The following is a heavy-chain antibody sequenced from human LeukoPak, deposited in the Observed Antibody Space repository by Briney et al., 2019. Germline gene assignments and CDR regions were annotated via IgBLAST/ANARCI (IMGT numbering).Heavy chain of an antibody. V-gene: IGHV3-21*01. CDR2: ISSSSSYI. Sequence: GGSLRLSCAASGFTFSSYDMNWVRQAPGKGLEWVSYISSSSSYIYYADSVKGRFTISRDNAKNSLYLQMNSLRAEDTAVYYCARVDAFDLWGQGTMVTDSS. CDR1: GFTFSSYD. CDR3: ARVDAFDL. J-gene: IGHJ3*01.